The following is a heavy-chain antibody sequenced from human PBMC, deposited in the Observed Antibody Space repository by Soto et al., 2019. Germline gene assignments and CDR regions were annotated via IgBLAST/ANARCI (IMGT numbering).Heavy chain of an antibody. CDR1: GGSISSGGYY. CDR3: ARAYLTIYYMDV. CDR2: IYYSGST. J-gene: IGHJ6*03. D-gene: IGHD4-17*01. Sequence: QVQLQESGPGLVKPSQTLSLTCTVSGGSISSGGYYWSWIRQHPGKGLEWSGYIYYSGSTYYNPSLQSRVTISVDTSKNQFSLKLSSVTAADTAVYYCARAYLTIYYMDVWGKGTTVTVSS. V-gene: IGHV4-31*03.